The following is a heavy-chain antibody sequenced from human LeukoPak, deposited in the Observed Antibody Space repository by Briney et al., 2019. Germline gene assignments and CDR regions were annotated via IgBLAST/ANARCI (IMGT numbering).Heavy chain of an antibody. Sequence: KPSGTLSLTCTVSGGSISSSSYYWGWIRQPPGKGLEWIGSIYYSGSTYYNPSLKSRVTISVDTSKNQFSLKLSSVTAADTAVYYCARLSKGGGGFDYWGQGTLVTVSS. V-gene: IGHV4-39*01. CDR3: ARLSKGGGGFDY. CDR1: GGSISSSSYY. D-gene: IGHD3-10*01. J-gene: IGHJ4*02. CDR2: IYYSGST.